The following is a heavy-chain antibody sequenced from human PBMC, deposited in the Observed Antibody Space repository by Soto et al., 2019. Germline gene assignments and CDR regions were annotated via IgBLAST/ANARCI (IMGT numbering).Heavy chain of an antibody. CDR1: GYAFTSYW. J-gene: IGHJ5*02. V-gene: IGHV5-51*07. Sequence: GESLKISCTGSGYAFTSYWIAWVHQMPGKGLEWMGIIYPGDSDTRYSPSFQGQVTISADKSITTAYLQWSSLKASDTAMYYCARGYCTTTICDPWFDPWGQGTLVTVSS. CDR2: IYPGDSDT. D-gene: IGHD2-2*01. CDR3: ARGYCTTTICDPWFDP.